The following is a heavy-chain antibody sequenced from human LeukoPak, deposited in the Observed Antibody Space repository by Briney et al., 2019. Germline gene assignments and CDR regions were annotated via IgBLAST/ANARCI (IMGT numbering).Heavy chain of an antibody. V-gene: IGHV3-20*04. Sequence: PGGSLRLSCAASGFTFDNYGMSWVRQAPGKGLEWVSGINWNGGSTGYADSVKGRFTISRDNAKNSLYLQMNSLRAEDTALYYCARDGYGDYWSDYWGQGTLGTVSS. D-gene: IGHD4-17*01. CDR3: ARDGYGDYWSDY. CDR1: GFTFDNYG. CDR2: INWNGGST. J-gene: IGHJ4*02.